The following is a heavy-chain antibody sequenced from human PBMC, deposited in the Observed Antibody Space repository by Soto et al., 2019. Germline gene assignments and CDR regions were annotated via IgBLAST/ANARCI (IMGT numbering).Heavy chain of an antibody. Sequence: EVQLLESGGGLVQPGGSLRLSCAASGFIFSNYAMSWVRRAPGRGLEWVSTISDSGGSTYYADSVKGRFTISRDSFESTVFLQMSSLRAEDTAVYYCAKGSTSSPRIFDYWGQGTLVTVSS. CDR2: ISDSGGST. CDR1: GFIFSNYA. V-gene: IGHV3-23*01. D-gene: IGHD2-2*01. CDR3: AKGSTSSPRIFDY. J-gene: IGHJ4*02.